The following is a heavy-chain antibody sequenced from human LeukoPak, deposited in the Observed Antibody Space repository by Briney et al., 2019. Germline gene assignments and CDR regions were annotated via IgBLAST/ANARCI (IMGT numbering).Heavy chain of an antibody. J-gene: IGHJ6*02. CDR2: ISNNGGST. CDR3: ARDPGYSSGYYYYGMDV. D-gene: IGHD6-19*01. Sequence: GGSLRLSCAASGFTFSSYAMHWVRQAPGKGLEYVSAISNNGGSTYYANSVKGRFTISRDNSKNTLYLQMGSLRAEDMAVYYCARDPGYSSGYYYYGMDVWGQGTTVTVSS. CDR1: GFTFSSYA. V-gene: IGHV3-64*01.